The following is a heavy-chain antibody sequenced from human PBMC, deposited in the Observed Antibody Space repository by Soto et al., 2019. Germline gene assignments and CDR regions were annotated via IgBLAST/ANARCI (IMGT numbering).Heavy chain of an antibody. J-gene: IGHJ6*02. CDR3: ASVVVPAAMNPGAIWLPHYYYYGMDV. V-gene: IGHV1-69*13. Sequence: GAAVKVSCKASGGTFSSYAISWVRQAPGQGXEWMGGIIPIFGTANYAQKFQGRVTITADESTSTAYMELSSLRSEDTAVYYCASVVVPAAMNPGAIWLPHYYYYGMDVWGQGTTVTVSS. CDR1: GGTFSSYA. D-gene: IGHD2-2*01. CDR2: IIPIFGTA.